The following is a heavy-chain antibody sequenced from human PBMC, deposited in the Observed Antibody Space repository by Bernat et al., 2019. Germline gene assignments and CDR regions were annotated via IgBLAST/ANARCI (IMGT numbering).Heavy chain of an antibody. V-gene: IGHV3-21*01. CDR1: GFTFSSYS. CDR3: ARDRRIAAGGNDYYYYYGMDV. Sequence: EVQLVESGGGLVKPGGSLRLSCAASGFTFSSYSMNWVRQAPGKGLEWVSSISSSSSYIYYADSVKGRFTISRDNAKNSLYLQMNSLRAEDTAVYYCARDRRIAAGGNDYYYYYGMDVWGQGTTVTVSS. D-gene: IGHD6-13*01. CDR2: ISSSSSYI. J-gene: IGHJ6*02.